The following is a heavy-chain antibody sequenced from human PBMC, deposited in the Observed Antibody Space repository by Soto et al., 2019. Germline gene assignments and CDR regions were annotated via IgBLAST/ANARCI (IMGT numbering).Heavy chain of an antibody. J-gene: IGHJ3*02. Sequence: LXLSCAASGCTFSGYWMSWARQAPGKGLEWVANIKQDGSENYFVDSVKGRFTISRDNAKNSLYLQMNSLKTDDTAVYYCARRGRRSGNYADAFDIWGQGSMVTVSS. CDR2: IKQDGSEN. V-gene: IGHV3-7*03. CDR1: GCTFSGYW. CDR3: ARRGRRSGNYADAFDI. D-gene: IGHD1-26*01.